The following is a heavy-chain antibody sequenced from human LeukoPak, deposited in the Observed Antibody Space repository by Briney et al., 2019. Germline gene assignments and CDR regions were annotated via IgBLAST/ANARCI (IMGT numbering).Heavy chain of an antibody. D-gene: IGHD3-16*02. Sequence: PSETLSLTCAVYGGSFSGYYWSWIRQPPGKGLEWIGEINHSGSTNYNPSLKSRVTISVDTSKNQFSLKLSSVTAADTAVYYCARLRLGELSLSGYYYYMDVWGKGTTVTISS. CDR1: GGSFSGYY. CDR3: ARLRLGELSLSGYYYYMDV. V-gene: IGHV4-34*01. J-gene: IGHJ6*03. CDR2: INHSGST.